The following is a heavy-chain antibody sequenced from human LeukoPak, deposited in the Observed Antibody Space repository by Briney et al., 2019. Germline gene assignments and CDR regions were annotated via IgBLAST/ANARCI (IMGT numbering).Heavy chain of an antibody. V-gene: IGHV5-51*01. CDR1: GYSFTSYR. CDR2: IYPGDSDT. D-gene: IGHD3-3*01. J-gene: IGHJ6*03. Sequence: KDGESLKISCKGSGYSFTSYRIGWVRQMPGKGLEWMGIIYPGDSDTRYSPSFQGQVTISADKSISTAYLQWSSLKASDTAMYYCARLKGIFGVVIPYMDVWGKGTTVTVSS. CDR3: ARLKGIFGVVIPYMDV.